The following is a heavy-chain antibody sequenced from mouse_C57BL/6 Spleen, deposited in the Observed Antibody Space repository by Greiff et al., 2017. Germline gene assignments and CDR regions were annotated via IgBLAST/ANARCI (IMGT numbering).Heavy chain of an antibody. Sequence: QVQLQQSGPELVKPGASVKISCKASGYAFSSSWMNWVKQRPGKGLEWIGRIYPGDGDTNYNGKFKGKATLTADKSSSTAYMQLSSLTSEDSAVYFWARGELGDPYYFDYWGQGTTLTVSS. D-gene: IGHD4-1*01. CDR2: IYPGDGDT. CDR1: GYAFSSSW. CDR3: ARGELGDPYYFDY. V-gene: IGHV1-82*01. J-gene: IGHJ2*01.